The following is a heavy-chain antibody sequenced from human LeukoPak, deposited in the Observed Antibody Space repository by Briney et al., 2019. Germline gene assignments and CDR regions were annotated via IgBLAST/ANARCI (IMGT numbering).Heavy chain of an antibody. V-gene: IGHV4-61*02. D-gene: IGHD1-26*01. CDR3: ARDPVGFNWFDP. CDR2: IFTSGST. J-gene: IGHJ5*02. CDR1: GGSISSGNYY. Sequence: SETLSLTCTDSGGSISSGNYYWSWIRQPAGKGLEWIGRIFTSGSTNYNSSLKSRVTISVDTSKNQFSLKLSSVTAADTAVYYCARDPVGFNWFDPWGQGTLVPVSS.